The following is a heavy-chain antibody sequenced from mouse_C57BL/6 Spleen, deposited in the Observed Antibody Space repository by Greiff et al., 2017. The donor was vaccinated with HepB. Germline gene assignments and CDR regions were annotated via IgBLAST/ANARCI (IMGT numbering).Heavy chain of an antibody. J-gene: IGHJ1*03. D-gene: IGHD4-1*01. Sequence: EVKLMESGPVLVKPGASVKMSCKASGYTFTDYYMNWVKQSHGKSLEWIGVINPYNGCYSYNQKFKGKATLTVDKSSSTAYMELNSLTSEDSAVYYCARWIWDERYFDVWGTGTTVTVSS. CDR3: ARWIWDERYFDV. V-gene: IGHV1-19*01. CDR2: INPYNGCY. CDR1: GYTFTDYY.